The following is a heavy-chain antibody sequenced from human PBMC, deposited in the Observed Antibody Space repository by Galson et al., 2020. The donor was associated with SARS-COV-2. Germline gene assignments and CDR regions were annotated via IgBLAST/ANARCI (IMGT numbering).Heavy chain of an antibody. D-gene: IGHD6-13*01. V-gene: IGHV3-48*03. J-gene: IGHJ3*01. CDR3: ASPYLAAATFFGAFDL. CDR1: GFTFSNYE. Sequence: GESLKISCAASGFTFSNYEMNWVRQAPGKGLEWISYISATGTNIYYADSVKGRFTISRDDAENSLYLQMTSLRAEDTAVYYCASPYLAAATFFGAFDLWGQGTMVTVSS. CDR2: ISATGTNI.